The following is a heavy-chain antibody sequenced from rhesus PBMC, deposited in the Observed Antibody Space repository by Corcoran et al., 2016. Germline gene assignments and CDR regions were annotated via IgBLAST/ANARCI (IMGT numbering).Heavy chain of an antibody. CDR1: GGSTSSDYD. Sequence: QVQLQESGPGVLKPSETLSLTCAVSGGSTSSDYDWHWIRQPPGKGLECIGYIHGSNGDTNYNPSLKTRVTISKDASRNQFSLRLKSVTAADTAVYYCARRHGPFDYWGQGLLVTVSS. CDR3: ARRHGPFDY. CDR2: IHGSNGDT. V-gene: IGHV4-76*01. J-gene: IGHJ4*01.